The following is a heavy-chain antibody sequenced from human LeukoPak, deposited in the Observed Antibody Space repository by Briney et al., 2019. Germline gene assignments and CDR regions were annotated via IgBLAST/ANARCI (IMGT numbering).Heavy chain of an antibody. D-gene: IGHD3-10*01. V-gene: IGHV3-53*01. CDR3: ARVGELGTSYYFDY. CDR1: GFTVSSNY. Sequence: GGSPRLSCAASGFTVSSNYMSWVRQAPGKGLEWVSVIYSGGSTYYADSVKGRFTISRDNSKNTLYLQMNSLRAEDTAVYYCARVGELGTSYYFDYWGQGTLVTVSS. CDR2: IYSGGST. J-gene: IGHJ4*02.